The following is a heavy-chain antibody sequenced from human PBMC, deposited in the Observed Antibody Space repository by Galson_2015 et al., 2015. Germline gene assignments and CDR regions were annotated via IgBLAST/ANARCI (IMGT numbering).Heavy chain of an antibody. J-gene: IGHJ6*02. V-gene: IGHV1-69*13. Sequence: SVKVSCKASGGTFSSYAISWVRQAPGQGLEWMGGIIPIFGTASYAQKFQGRVTITADESTSTAYMELSSLRSEDTAVYYCARRALYGDYAHYYGMDVWGQGTTVTVSS. CDR2: IIPIFGTA. CDR1: GGTFSSYA. CDR3: ARRALYGDYAHYYGMDV. D-gene: IGHD4-17*01.